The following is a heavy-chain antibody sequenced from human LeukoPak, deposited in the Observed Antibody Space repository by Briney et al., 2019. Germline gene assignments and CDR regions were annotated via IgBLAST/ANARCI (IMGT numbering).Heavy chain of an antibody. Sequence: SVKVSCKASGGTFSSYAISWVRQAPGQGLEWMGGIIPIFGTANYAQKFQGRVTITADESTSTAYMELSSLRSEDTAVYYCAGVPYYYDSSGYYFDYWGQGTLVTVSS. CDR2: IIPIFGTA. D-gene: IGHD3-22*01. CDR1: GGTFSSYA. V-gene: IGHV1-69*01. J-gene: IGHJ4*02. CDR3: AGVPYYYDSSGYYFDY.